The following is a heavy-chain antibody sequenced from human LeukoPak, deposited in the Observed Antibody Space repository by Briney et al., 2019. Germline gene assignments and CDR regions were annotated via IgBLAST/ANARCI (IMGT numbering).Heavy chain of an antibody. D-gene: IGHD1-26*01. V-gene: IGHV4-39*07. CDR2: IYYSGNS. Sequence: PSETLSLTCTVSGGPISSDYYYWGWIRQPPGKGLEWIGSIYYSGNSYYNPSLKSRVTMSVDTSKNQFSLKVSSVTAADTAVYYCAGPAGTYWYFDLWGRGTLVTVSS. CDR1: GGPISSDYYY. CDR3: AGPAGTYWYFDL. J-gene: IGHJ2*01.